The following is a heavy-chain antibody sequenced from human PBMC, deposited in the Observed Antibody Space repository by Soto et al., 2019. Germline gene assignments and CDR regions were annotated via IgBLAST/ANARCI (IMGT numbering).Heavy chain of an antibody. CDR3: ARDSGSSVDY. D-gene: IGHD1-26*01. J-gene: IGHJ4*02. Sequence: QVQLQESGPGLVKPSETLSLTCTVSGDSISTYYWCWIRQPPGKGLEWIGYIYYGGSTNYNPSLKSRVTSSVDTSKNQFSLKRSSVTAADTAVYYCARDSGSSVDYWGQGALVTVSS. CDR2: IYYGGST. CDR1: GDSISTYY. V-gene: IGHV4-59*01.